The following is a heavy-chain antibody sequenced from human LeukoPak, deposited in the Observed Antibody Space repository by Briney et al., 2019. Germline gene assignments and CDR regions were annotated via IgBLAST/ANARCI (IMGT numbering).Heavy chain of an antibody. Sequence: ASVKVSCRASGGTFSSYAISWVRQAPGQGLEWMGLINPTGGSTGYAQKFQGRVTMTRDMSTSTDYMELSSLRSEDTAIYYCARDNSVGNNAWWFDPWGQGTLVTVSS. CDR3: ARDNSVGNNAWWFDP. J-gene: IGHJ5*02. CDR2: INPTGGST. CDR1: GGTFSSYA. V-gene: IGHV1-46*01. D-gene: IGHD1-26*01.